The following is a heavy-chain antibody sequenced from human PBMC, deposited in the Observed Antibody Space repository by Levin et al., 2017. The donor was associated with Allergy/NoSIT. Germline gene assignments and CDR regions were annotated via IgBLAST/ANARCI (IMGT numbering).Heavy chain of an antibody. CDR1: GFTFSSYA. J-gene: IGHJ6*02. Sequence: GESLKISCAASGFTFSSYAMHWVRQAPGKGLEWVAVISYDGSNKYYADSVKGRFTISRDNSKNTLYLQMNSLRAEDTAVYYCARDQGYCSSTSCYPSLDYYYGMDVWGQGTTVTVSS. V-gene: IGHV3-30*04. CDR3: ARDQGYCSSTSCYPSLDYYYGMDV. CDR2: ISYDGSNK. D-gene: IGHD2-2*01.